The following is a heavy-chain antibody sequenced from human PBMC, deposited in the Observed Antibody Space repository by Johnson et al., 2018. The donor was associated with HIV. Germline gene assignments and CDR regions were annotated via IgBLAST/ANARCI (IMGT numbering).Heavy chain of an antibody. CDR2: ISYDGSNK. CDR3: ARSSTVVTPHDI. Sequence: QVQLVESGGGVVQPGRSLRLSCAASGFTFSSYAMHWVRQAPGNGLEWVAVISYDGSNKYYADSVKGRFTISRDNSKNTLYLQMNSLRAEDTAVYYCARSSTVVTPHDIWGQGTMVTVSS. J-gene: IGHJ3*02. D-gene: IGHD4-23*01. CDR1: GFTFSSYA. V-gene: IGHV3-30*04.